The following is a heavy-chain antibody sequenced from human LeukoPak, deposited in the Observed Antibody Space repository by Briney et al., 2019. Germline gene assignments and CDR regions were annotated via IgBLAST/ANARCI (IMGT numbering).Heavy chain of an antibody. CDR3: AGAMVGAPGYYYFDY. V-gene: IGHV4-59*02. CDR1: GDSVSSTYY. CDR2: VYYTGSA. J-gene: IGHJ4*01. D-gene: IGHD1-26*01. Sequence: SETLSLTCSVSGDSVSSTYYWSWIRQPPGAGLEWIGHVYYTGSANYHPSLRSRVTMSVDTSKNQFSLNVRSVTAADTAIYYCAGAMVGAPGYYYFDYWGHGALVTVSS.